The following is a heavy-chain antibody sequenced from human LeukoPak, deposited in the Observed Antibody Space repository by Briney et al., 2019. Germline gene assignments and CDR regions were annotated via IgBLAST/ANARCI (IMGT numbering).Heavy chain of an antibody. CDR2: MNPNSGNT. CDR1: GYTFTSYD. V-gene: IGHV1-8*01. Sequence: ASVKVSCKASGYTFTSYDINWVRQATGQGLEWMGWMNPNSGNTGYAQKFQGRVTMTRNTSISTAYMELSSLRSEDTAVYYCARGLVAARGIDIWGQGTMVTVSS. D-gene: IGHD6-6*01. J-gene: IGHJ3*02. CDR3: ARGLVAARGIDI.